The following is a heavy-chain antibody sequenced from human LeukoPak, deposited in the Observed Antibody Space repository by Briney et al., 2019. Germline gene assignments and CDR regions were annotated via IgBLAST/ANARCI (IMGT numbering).Heavy chain of an antibody. D-gene: IGHD1/OR15-1a*01. CDR3: ARGEHSVDS. CDR1: GSAIRSHY. V-gene: IGHV4-4*07. J-gene: IGHJ4*02. CDR2: IYSSGYT. Sequence: SETLSLTCTVSGSAIRSHYWNWIRQPAGKGLEWIGRIYSSGYTNDNPFLKSRITMSVDMSKNQFSLRLNSVTAADTAVCYCARGEHSVDSWGQGMLVTVSS.